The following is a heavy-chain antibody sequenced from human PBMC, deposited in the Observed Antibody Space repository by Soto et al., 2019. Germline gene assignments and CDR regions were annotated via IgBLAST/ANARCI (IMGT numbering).Heavy chain of an antibody. CDR1: GFTFGDYA. CDR2: ISGSGGST. Sequence: GGSLRLSCTASGFTFGDYAMSWVRQAPGKGLKWVSTISGSGGSTYYEDSVKGRFNVSRDNSKNPFYLKMTSLRAEDTALFYFAKVPARAVTLSYYYYGMDIWGQGTTFPVSS. V-gene: IGHV3-23*01. J-gene: IGHJ6*02. D-gene: IGHD2-21*02. CDR3: AKVPARAVTLSYYYYGMDI.